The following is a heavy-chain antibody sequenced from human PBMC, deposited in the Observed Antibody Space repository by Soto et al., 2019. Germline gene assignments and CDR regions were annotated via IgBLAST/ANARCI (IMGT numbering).Heavy chain of an antibody. Sequence: QVQLVQSGAEVKKPGSSVKVSCKASGGTFSSYTMTWVRQAPGQGPEWMGGVIPIFGTTNYAQRFQRRITITADVSTSTAYMELNSLTSEDRASYYCAREGAGMAATFDPWGQGTLVTVSS. CDR3: AREGAGMAATFDP. J-gene: IGHJ5*02. CDR1: GGTFSSYT. D-gene: IGHD1-1*01. CDR2: VIPIFGTT. V-gene: IGHV1-69*01.